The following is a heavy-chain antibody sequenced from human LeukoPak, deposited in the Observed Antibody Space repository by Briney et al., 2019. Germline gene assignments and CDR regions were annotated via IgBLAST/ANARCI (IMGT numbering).Heavy chain of an antibody. CDR1: GFTFSSHG. J-gene: IGHJ4*02. CDR2: TWYDGSTK. V-gene: IGHV3-33*06. Sequence: PGGSLRLSCVASGFTFSSHGMHWVRQAPGKGLEWVAVTWYDGSTKYYADSVKGRSTISRDNSKNTLSLEMNSLRAEDTAVYYCAKDLGASTDYWGQGTLVTVSS. D-gene: IGHD1-26*01. CDR3: AKDLGASTDY.